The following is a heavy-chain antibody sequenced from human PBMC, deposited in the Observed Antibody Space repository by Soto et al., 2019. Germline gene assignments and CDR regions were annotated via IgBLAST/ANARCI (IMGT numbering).Heavy chain of an antibody. CDR3: ATGGTNYYYYYGMDV. CDR2: IWYDGSNK. V-gene: IGHV3-33*01. CDR1: GFTFSSYG. Sequence: QVQLVESGGGVVQPGRSLRLSCAASGFTFSSYGMHWVRQAPGKGLEWVAVIWYDGSNKYYADSVKGRFTISRDNSKNTLYREMNSLRAEDTAVYYCATGGTNYYYYYGMDVWGQGTTVTVSS. J-gene: IGHJ6*02. D-gene: IGHD3-16*01.